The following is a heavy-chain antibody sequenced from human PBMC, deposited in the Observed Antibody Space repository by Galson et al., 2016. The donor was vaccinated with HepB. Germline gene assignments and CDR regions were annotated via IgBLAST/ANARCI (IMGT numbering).Heavy chain of an antibody. Sequence: SLRLSCAASGFTFSRYWMHWVRQAPGKGLVWVSRIQSDGSTTGYADSVKGRFTISRDNVKNTLYLQMNSLRAENTAVYYGHVGDYGDAFNLYYYYGMDVWGQGTTVTVSS. CDR2: IQSDGSTT. V-gene: IGHV3-74*01. D-gene: IGHD4-17*01. CDR1: GFTFSRYW. CDR3: HVGDYGDAFNLYYYYGMDV. J-gene: IGHJ6*02.